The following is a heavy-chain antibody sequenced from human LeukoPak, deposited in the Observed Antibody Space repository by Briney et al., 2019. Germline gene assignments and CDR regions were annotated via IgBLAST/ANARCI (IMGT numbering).Heavy chain of an antibody. D-gene: IGHD5-24*01. Sequence: ASVKGSCKASGYTFTYYAMHWVRQAPGQGLQWMGWITPGGGTNYPQKFQGRVAITWDTSITTAYMDLSRLTSDDTAVYYCARDPYGDGFAHFDYWGQGALVTVSS. V-gene: IGHV1-2*02. CDR2: ITPGGGT. CDR1: GYTFTYYA. CDR3: ARDPYGDGFAHFDY. J-gene: IGHJ4*02.